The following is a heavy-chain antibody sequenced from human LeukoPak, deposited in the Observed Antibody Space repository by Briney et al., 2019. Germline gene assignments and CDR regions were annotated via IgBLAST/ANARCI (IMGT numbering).Heavy chain of an antibody. CDR2: ISGSGGST. CDR3: VGASRSSYYYYMDV. V-gene: IGHV3-23*01. Sequence: PGGSLRLSCAASGFTFSSYAMSWVRQAPGKGLEWVSAISGSGGSTYYADSVKGRFTISRDNSKNTLYLQMNSLRAEDTAVYYCVGASRSSYYYYMDVWGKGTTVTVSS. CDR1: GFTFSSYA. J-gene: IGHJ6*03. D-gene: IGHD3-3*01.